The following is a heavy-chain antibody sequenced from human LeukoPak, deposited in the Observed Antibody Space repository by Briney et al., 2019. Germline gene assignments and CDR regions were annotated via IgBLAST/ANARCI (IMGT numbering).Heavy chain of an antibody. V-gene: IGHV3-66*03. D-gene: IGHD3-22*01. CDR2: LYSCGST. CDR1: ALSVGSNY. Sequence: PGGTLTLSCAASALSVGSNYMTWVRQAPGKGLEWASHLYSCGSTYYADSVKGRFTISRDNSKNTLYLQMNSLRAEDTAVYYCARDGSSGYYIHYYYYMDVWGKGTTVTVSS. CDR3: ARDGSSGYYIHYYYYMDV. J-gene: IGHJ6*03.